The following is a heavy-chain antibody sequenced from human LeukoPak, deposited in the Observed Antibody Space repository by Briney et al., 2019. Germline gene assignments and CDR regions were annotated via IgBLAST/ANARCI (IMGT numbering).Heavy chain of an antibody. J-gene: IGHJ5*02. V-gene: IGHV4-30-4*01. CDR1: GGSISSGDYY. CDR2: MYYSGST. CDR3: ARPYYYDSRIDP. Sequence: PSETLSLTCTVSGGSISSGDYYWSWIRQPPGKGLERIAYMYYSGSTYYNPSLKSRVTMSADTSKNQLSLKLSSVTAEDTAVYYCARPYYYDSRIDPWGQGILVTVSS. D-gene: IGHD3-22*01.